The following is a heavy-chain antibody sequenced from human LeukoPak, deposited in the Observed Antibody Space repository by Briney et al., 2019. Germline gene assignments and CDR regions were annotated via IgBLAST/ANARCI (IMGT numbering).Heavy chain of an antibody. V-gene: IGHV1-2*02. CDR1: GYTFTGYY. CDR3: ARVGGYEAPFDY. CDR2: INPNSGGT. Sequence: ASVKVSCKASGYTFTGYYMHWVRQAPGQRLECMGWINPNSGGTNYAQKFQGRVTMTRDTSISTAYMELSGLRSDDTAVYYCARVGGYEAPFDYWGQGTLVTVSS. J-gene: IGHJ4*02. D-gene: IGHD5-12*01.